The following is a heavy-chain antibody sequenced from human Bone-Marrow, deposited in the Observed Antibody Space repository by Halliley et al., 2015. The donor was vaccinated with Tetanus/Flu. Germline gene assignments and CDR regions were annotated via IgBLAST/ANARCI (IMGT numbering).Heavy chain of an antibody. CDR2: IIPLLGTA. CDR1: GDTFSSYA. CDR3: ARVGFWGPYSSGLFSYYFDY. J-gene: IGHJ4*02. V-gene: IGHV1-69*14. Sequence: QVQLVQSGAEVKKPGSAVMVSCKASGDTFSSYAISWVRQAPGHGLEWMGGIIPLLGTAKYPQKFRGRVTFTADKSTSTAYMELGRRTAEDTALYYCARVGFWGPYSSGLFSYYFDYWGQGSRVTVSS. D-gene: IGHD6-25*01.